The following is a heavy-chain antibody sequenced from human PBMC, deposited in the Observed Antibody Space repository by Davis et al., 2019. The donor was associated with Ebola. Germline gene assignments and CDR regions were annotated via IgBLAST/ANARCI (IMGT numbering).Heavy chain of an antibody. D-gene: IGHD4-17*01. CDR2: ISASAVKI. CDR3: AKDADEDDYGLFDN. Sequence: PGGSLRLSCAASGFSFGSNAMSWVRQAPGKGLEWISDISASAVKIHYADSVKGRFTISRDNFNKMLYLEMNSLRVEDTATYYCAKDADEDDYGLFDNWGQGALVSVSS. V-gene: IGHV3-23*01. CDR1: GFSFGSNA. J-gene: IGHJ4*02.